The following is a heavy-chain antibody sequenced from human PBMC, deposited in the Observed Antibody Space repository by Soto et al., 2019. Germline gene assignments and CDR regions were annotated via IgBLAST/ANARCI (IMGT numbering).Heavy chain of an antibody. J-gene: IGHJ4*02. D-gene: IGHD2-21*01. V-gene: IGHV4-39*01. Sequence: SETLSLSRTVSGGSFRPTSYHLGWIGHSPNKALDWIGSVFYSGNTYSNPSLRSRVNMYVDTSKSQFSLRLTSVTAADTAVYFCARTLGPRGTGSDGSDFRWTIDYWGQGTLVTVS. CDR2: VFYSGNT. CDR3: ARTLGPRGTGSDGSDFRWTIDY. CDR1: GGSFRPTSYH.